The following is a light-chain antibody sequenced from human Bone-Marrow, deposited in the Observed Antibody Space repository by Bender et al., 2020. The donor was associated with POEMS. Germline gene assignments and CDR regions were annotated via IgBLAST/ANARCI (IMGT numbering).Light chain of an antibody. CDR3: SSWDYSLNGWV. CDR1: SSNFGNNA. Sequence: GTPGQSVTISCSGTSSNFGNNAANWYQHVPGTAPKLLIYSNNQRPSGVPDRFSASTSGTSASLAISGLHSDDEADYYCSSWDYSLNGWVFGGGTKLTVL. V-gene: IGLV1-44*01. CDR2: SNN. J-gene: IGLJ3*02.